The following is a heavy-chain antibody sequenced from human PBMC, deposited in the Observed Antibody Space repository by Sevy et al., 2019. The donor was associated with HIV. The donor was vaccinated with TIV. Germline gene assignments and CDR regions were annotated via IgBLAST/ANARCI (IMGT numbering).Heavy chain of an antibody. CDR2: INHSGST. Sequence: SETLSLTCAVYGGSFSGYYWSWIRQPPGKGLEWIGEINHSGSTNYNPSRKSRVTISVDTSKNQFSLKLSSVTAADTAVYYCARVGGAWVTYYFDYWGQGTLVTVSS. D-gene: IGHD5-18*01. J-gene: IGHJ4*02. V-gene: IGHV4-34*01. CDR1: GGSFSGYY. CDR3: ARVGGAWVTYYFDY.